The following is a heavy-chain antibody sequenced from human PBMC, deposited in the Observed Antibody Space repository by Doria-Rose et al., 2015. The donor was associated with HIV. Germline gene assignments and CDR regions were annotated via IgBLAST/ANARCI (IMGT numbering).Heavy chain of an antibody. V-gene: IGHV2-26*01. D-gene: IGHD6-13*01. J-gene: IGHJ4*02. CDR3: ARIKSSRWYHKYYFDF. Sequence: QITLKESGPVLVKPTETLTLTCTASGVSLSSPGMGVSWIRQPPGKALEWLAQIISDDDRSYTTSLKSRLNISRGTSKSQVVLTMTDMDPVDTATYYCARIKSSRWYHKYYFDFWGQGTLVIVSA. CDR1: GVSLSSPGMG. CDR2: IISDDDR.